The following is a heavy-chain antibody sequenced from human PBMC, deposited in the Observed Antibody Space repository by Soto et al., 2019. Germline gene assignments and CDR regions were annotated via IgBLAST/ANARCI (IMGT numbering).Heavy chain of an antibody. V-gene: IGHV3-23*01. Sequence: EVQLLESGGGLVQPGGSLRLSCAGSGFTFNMYAMSWVRQAPGKGLEWVSAISGSGGSTYFADSVQGRFTISRDNSKNTRYLQMNGLRVEDTAVYYCAKCPTFLLRQSSFDIWGRGTMVTVSS. CDR2: ISGSGGST. CDR3: AKCPTFLLRQSSFDI. CDR1: GFTFNMYA. J-gene: IGHJ3*02. D-gene: IGHD1-26*01.